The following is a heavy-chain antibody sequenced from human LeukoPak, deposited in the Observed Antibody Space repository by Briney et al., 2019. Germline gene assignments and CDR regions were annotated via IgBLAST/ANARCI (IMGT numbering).Heavy chain of an antibody. V-gene: IGHV1-46*01. D-gene: IGHD5-12*01. CDR2: INPSGGST. Sequence: PGGSLRLSCAASGYTFTSYYMHWVRQAPGQWLEWMGIINPSGGSTSYAQKFQGRVTMTRDMSTSTVYMELSSLRSEDTAVYYCARDGGLRWETPRPIDYWGQGTLVTISS. CDR1: GYTFTSYY. J-gene: IGHJ4*02. CDR3: ARDGGLRWETPRPIDY.